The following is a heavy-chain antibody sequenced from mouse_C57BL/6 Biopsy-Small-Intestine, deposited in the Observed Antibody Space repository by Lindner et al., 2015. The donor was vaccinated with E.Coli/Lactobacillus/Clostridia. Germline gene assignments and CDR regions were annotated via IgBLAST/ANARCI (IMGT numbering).Heavy chain of an antibody. CDR1: GYTFTSFG. V-gene: IGHV1-81*01. Sequence: VQLQESGAELARPGASVRLSCKASGYTFTSFGISWVKQRTGQGLEWIGEIYPRSGNTYYNEKFKGKATLTADKSSSTAYMELRSLTSEDSAVYFCARDDYAWYFDVWGTGTTVTVSS. D-gene: IGHD2-4*01. J-gene: IGHJ1*03. CDR2: IYPRSGNT. CDR3: ARDDYAWYFDV.